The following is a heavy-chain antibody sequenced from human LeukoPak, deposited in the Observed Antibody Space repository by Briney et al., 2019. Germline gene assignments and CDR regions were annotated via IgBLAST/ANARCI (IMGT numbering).Heavy chain of an antibody. CDR1: GGSCDDYY. Sequence: PSETLSLTCDVSGGSCDDYYCSWIRQPPGKGLEWIGEIHPHGIFYYNSSLMSRVTISIDTSKSQFSLRLTSVTAADTAIYYCSRGRDRSKAGDHWAQGSLVTVSS. V-gene: IGHV4-34*01. CDR3: SRGRDRSKAGDH. D-gene: IGHD5-24*01. J-gene: IGHJ4*02. CDR2: IHPHGIF.